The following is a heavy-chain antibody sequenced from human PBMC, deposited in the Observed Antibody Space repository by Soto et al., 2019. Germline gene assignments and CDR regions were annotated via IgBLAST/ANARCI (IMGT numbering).Heavy chain of an antibody. Sequence: FSLTFTFSGASITGSSYWSWIRQPAGKGLEWIGRFSLSGTTNYDPSLRSRVTMSADVSKNQFSLRLTSVTAADTALYYCARGTTPPGAPAWYYFDSWGQGTLVTVSS. CDR1: GASITGSSY. V-gene: IGHV4-61*02. CDR2: FSLSGTT. J-gene: IGHJ4*02. D-gene: IGHD1-1*01. CDR3: ARGTTPPGAPAWYYFDS.